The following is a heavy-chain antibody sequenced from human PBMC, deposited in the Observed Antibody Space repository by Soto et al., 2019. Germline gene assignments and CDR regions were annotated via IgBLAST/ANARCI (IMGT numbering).Heavy chain of an antibody. CDR3: ARSGIDGGYPGEPMNFDY. CDR1: GGSISSGGYY. J-gene: IGHJ4*02. CDR2: IYYSGST. V-gene: IGHV4-31*03. D-gene: IGHD3-22*01. Sequence: SETLSLTCTVSGGSISSGGYYWSWIRQHPGKGLEWIGYIYYSGSTYYNPSLKSRVTISVDTSKNQFSLKLSSVTAADTAVYYCARSGIDGGYPGEPMNFDYWGQGTLVTVSS.